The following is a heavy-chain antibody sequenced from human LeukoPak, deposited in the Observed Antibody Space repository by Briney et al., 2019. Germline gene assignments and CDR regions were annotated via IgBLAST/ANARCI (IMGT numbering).Heavy chain of an antibody. V-gene: IGHV4-38-2*02. D-gene: IGHD1-26*01. CDR2: IYHSGST. CDR1: GYSISSDYY. CDR3: ARSIEVAAMTPFDY. Sequence: PSETLSLACTVSGYSISSDYYWGWVRQPPGKGLEWIGSIYHSGSTYYNPSLKSRVTISVDTSKNQFSLKLTSVTAADTAVYYCARSIEVAAMTPFDYWGQGTLVTVSS. J-gene: IGHJ4*02.